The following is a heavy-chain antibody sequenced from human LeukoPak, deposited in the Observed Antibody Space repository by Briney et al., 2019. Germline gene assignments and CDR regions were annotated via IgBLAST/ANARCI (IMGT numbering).Heavy chain of an antibody. Sequence: SQTLSLTCTVSGASISSITYYWGWIRQPPGKGLEWIGSIYYSGSTYYTTSLKSRVTISIDTSNNQFSLKLTSVTAADTAVYYCARYHSTWGLNYWGQGTLVTVSS. D-gene: IGHD2-2*01. J-gene: IGHJ4*02. CDR3: ARYHSTWGLNY. CDR2: IYYSGST. V-gene: IGHV4-39*01. CDR1: GASISSITYY.